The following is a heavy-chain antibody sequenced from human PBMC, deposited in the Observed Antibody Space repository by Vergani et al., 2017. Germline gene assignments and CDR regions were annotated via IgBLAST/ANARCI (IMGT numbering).Heavy chain of an antibody. D-gene: IGHD3-10*01. Sequence: EVQLLESGGGLVQPGGSRRLSCAGAGFTFDTYTMAYVRQAPGKGLEWVATISSGGGDIFYADPVKGRLAMFRDNSKKTLFLQMNSLKDEDTDVYCCTAAWGLYYLHGEYFQYWGRGTLVSVSS. CDR2: ISSGGGDI. V-gene: IGHV3-23*01. CDR1: GFTFDTYT. CDR3: TAAWGLYYLHGEYFQY. J-gene: IGHJ1*01.